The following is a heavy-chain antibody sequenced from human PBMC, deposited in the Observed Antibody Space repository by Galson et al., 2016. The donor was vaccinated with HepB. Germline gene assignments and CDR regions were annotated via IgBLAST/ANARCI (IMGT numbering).Heavy chain of an antibody. V-gene: IGHV1-18*01. CDR1: GDTFSSYG. CDR3: ASGRFYYDNSGYYQEFGMDV. D-gene: IGHD3-22*01. CDR2: VSGFNGNI. Sequence: SVKVSCKASGDTFSSYGFSWVRQAPGHGLEWMGWVSGFNGNINYAQKFQGRVTMTTETSTSTAYMELRSLRPDDTAVYYCASGRFYYDNSGYYQEFGMDVWGQGTTVIVSS. J-gene: IGHJ6*02.